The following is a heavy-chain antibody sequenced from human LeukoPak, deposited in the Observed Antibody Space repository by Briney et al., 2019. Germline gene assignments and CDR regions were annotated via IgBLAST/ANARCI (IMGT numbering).Heavy chain of an antibody. CDR1: GFPFSSYA. J-gene: IGHJ4*02. V-gene: IGHV3-23*01. Sequence: PGGSLSLSCVASGFPFSSYAMSWAGQAPGKGLEWVSVFSGSGGNTYDADTVKGRFTISRDNSKNTLYLQMNSLRAEDTAVYYCAKDVGDSYDSSGAEGYWGQGTLVTVSS. D-gene: IGHD3-22*01. CDR2: FSGSGGNT. CDR3: AKDVGDSYDSSGAEGY.